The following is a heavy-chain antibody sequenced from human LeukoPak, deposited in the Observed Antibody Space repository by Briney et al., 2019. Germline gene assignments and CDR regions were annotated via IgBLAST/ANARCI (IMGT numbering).Heavy chain of an antibody. D-gene: IGHD3-22*01. CDR3: ARDARLDSSGYYYDY. CDR2: IYYSGST. Sequence: SETLSLTCTVSGGSISSSSYYWGWIRQPPGKGLEWIGSIYYSGSTYYNPSLKSRVTISVDTSKIQFSLKLSSVTAADTAVYYCARDARLDSSGYYYDYWGQGTLVTVSS. CDR1: GGSISSSSYY. J-gene: IGHJ4*02. V-gene: IGHV4-39*07.